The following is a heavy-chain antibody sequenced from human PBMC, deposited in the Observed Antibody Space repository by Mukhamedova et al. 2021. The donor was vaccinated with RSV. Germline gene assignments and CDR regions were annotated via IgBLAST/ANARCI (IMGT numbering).Heavy chain of an antibody. V-gene: IGHV1-46*01. Sequence: GGSTSYAQKFQGRVTMTRDTSTSTVYMEMSSLRSEDTAVYYCARLHGGYAGFDYWGQGTLVTVSP. CDR2: GGST. CDR3: ARLHGGYAGFDY. J-gene: IGHJ4*02. D-gene: IGHD5-18*01.